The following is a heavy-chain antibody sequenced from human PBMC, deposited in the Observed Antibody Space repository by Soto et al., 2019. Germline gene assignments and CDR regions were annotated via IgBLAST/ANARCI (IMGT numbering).Heavy chain of an antibody. Sequence: SETLSLTCAVYGGSFSGYYWSWIRQPPGKGLEWIGEINHSGSTNYNPSLKSRVTISVDTSKNQFSLKLSSVTAADTAVYYCARDDYGDYEGDYWGQGTLVTVSS. D-gene: IGHD4-17*01. CDR3: ARDDYGDYEGDY. J-gene: IGHJ4*02. CDR1: GGSFSGYY. V-gene: IGHV4-34*01. CDR2: INHSGST.